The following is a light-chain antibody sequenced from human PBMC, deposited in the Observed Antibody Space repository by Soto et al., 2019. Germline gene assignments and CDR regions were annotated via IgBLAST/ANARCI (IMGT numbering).Light chain of an antibody. V-gene: IGLV2-23*02. CDR1: SSDVGSYNL. CDR3: CSFAGSSPSYV. Sequence: QSALTQPASVSGSPGQSITISCTGTSSDVGSYNLVSWYQQHPGKAPKLMIYEVSKRPSGVSYRFSGSMSGNTASLTISGLQADDEADYYCCSFAGSSPSYVFGTGTKLTVL. J-gene: IGLJ1*01. CDR2: EVS.